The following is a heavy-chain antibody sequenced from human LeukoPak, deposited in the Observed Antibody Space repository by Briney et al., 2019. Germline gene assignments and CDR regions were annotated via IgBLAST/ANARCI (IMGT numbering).Heavy chain of an antibody. Sequence: GGSLRLSCAASGFSFSNYWMGWVRQAPGKGLEWVANIKPDGSEKYYVDSVKGRFIISRDNGKNSLNLQMGSPRAEDTAVYYCARDPTTSQGSDAFDIWGQGTRVTVSS. V-gene: IGHV3-7*01. CDR3: ARDPTTSQGSDAFDI. D-gene: IGHD1-1*01. J-gene: IGHJ3*02. CDR2: IKPDGSEK. CDR1: GFSFSNYW.